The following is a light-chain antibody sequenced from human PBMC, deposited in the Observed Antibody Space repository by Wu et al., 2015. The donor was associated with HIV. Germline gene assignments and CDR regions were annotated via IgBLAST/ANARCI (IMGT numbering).Light chain of an antibody. CDR2: KAS. V-gene: IGKV1-5*03. CDR3: QQYYSTLWT. Sequence: DIQMTQSPSTLSASVGDRVTITCRASQSIVGWLAWYQQKPGKAPKLLIYKASSLDSGVPSRFSGSGSGTEFTLTISSLQPDDFATYYCQQYYSTLWTFGQGTKVEIK. CDR1: QSIVGW. J-gene: IGKJ1*01.